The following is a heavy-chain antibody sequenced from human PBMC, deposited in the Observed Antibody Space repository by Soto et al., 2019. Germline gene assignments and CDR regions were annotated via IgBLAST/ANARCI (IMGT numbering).Heavy chain of an antibody. J-gene: IGHJ4*02. D-gene: IGHD1-26*01. Sequence: EVQLVESGGGLVKPGRSLRLSCTTSGFTFGGYAMSWFRQAPGKGLEWVGFIKSKAYGETTEYAASVKGRFTISRDDSKSIAYLQMNSLKTEDTAVYYCTTVGKWELLRFGSDYCGQGTLVTVSS. CDR1: GFTFGGYA. V-gene: IGHV3-49*05. CDR2: IKSKAYGETT. CDR3: TTVGKWELLRFGSDY.